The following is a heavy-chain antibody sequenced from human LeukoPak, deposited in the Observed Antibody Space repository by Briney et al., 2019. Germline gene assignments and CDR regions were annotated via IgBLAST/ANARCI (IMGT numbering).Heavy chain of an antibody. CDR1: EFKFRSYG. CDR3: AKGRTGWLDAFDI. J-gene: IGHJ3*02. Sequence: PGGSLRLSCAASEFKFRSYGMNWVRQAPGKGLEWVSSISSSGDYIYYADSLKGRFTISRDNSKNTLYLQMNSLRAEDTAVYCCAKGRTGWLDAFDIWGQGTMVTVSS. V-gene: IGHV3-21*04. CDR2: ISSSGDYI. D-gene: IGHD6-19*01.